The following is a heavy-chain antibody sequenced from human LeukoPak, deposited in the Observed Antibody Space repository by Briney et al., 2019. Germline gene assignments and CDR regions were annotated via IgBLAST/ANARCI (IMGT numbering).Heavy chain of an antibody. CDR3: ARVRYYGSGSYYPTIDY. CDR1: GGSFSGYY. J-gene: IGHJ4*02. CDR2: INHSGST. D-gene: IGHD3-10*01. Sequence: PSETLSLTCAVYGGSFSGYYWSWIRQPPGKGLEWIGEINHSGSTNYNPSLKSRVTLSVDTSKNQFSLKLSSVTAADTAVYYCARVRYYGSGSYYPTIDYWGQGTLVTVSS. V-gene: IGHV4-34*01.